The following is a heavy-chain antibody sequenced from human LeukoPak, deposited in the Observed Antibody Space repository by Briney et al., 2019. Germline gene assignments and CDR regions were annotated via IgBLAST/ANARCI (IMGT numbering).Heavy chain of an antibody. CDR1: GFTFSNAW. Sequence: PGGSLRLSCAASGFTFSNAWMNGVRQAPGKGLGFIGRIKSKPDGDTTDYAAPVKGRFTISRDDSKNTLFLQMNSLKTEDTAVYYCTTDRGLYDSSGYYYFATDIWGQGTMVTVSS. J-gene: IGHJ3*02. CDR3: TTDRGLYDSSGYYYFATDI. CDR2: IKSKPDGDTT. V-gene: IGHV3-15*01. D-gene: IGHD3-22*01.